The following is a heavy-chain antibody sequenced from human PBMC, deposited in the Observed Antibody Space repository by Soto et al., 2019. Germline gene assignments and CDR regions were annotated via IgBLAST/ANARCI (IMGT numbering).Heavy chain of an antibody. CDR3: ERIGGYCNNGVCYNYGMDV. CDR2: IYPGDSDT. J-gene: IGHJ6*02. Sequence: GESLKISCKGSGYSFTSYWIGWVRQMPGKGLEWMGIIYPGDSDTRYSPSFQGQVTISADKSISTAYLQWSSLKASDTAMYYCERIGGYCNNGVCYNYGMDVWGQGTTVTVSS. CDR1: GYSFTSYW. V-gene: IGHV5-51*01. D-gene: IGHD2-8*01.